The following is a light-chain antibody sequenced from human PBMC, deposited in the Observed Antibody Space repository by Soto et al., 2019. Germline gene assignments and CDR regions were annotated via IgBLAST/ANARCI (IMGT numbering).Light chain of an antibody. Sequence: IQLTQSPSSLSASVGDRVTVTCRASQDIRNYLAWYQQKPGKAPKLLIDSASTLQSGVPSRFSGSGSGTEFTLTINSLQPEDFATYYCQQLNIYPLTFGPGTKVDTK. J-gene: IGKJ3*01. CDR2: SAS. V-gene: IGKV1-9*01. CDR1: QDIRNY. CDR3: QQLNIYPLT.